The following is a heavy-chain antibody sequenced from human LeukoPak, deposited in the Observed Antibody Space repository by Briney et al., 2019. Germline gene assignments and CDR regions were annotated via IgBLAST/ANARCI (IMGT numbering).Heavy chain of an antibody. D-gene: IGHD4-17*01. Sequence: PGGSLRLSCAAPGFTFSSYSMNWVRQAPGKGLEWVSYITGSGTTIYYADSVKGRFTISRDNAKNSLYLQMNSLRAEDTAVYYCARDRSTVTTWLDYWGQGTLVTVSS. CDR2: ITGSGTTI. J-gene: IGHJ4*02. CDR3: ARDRSTVTTWLDY. CDR1: GFTFSSYS. V-gene: IGHV3-48*04.